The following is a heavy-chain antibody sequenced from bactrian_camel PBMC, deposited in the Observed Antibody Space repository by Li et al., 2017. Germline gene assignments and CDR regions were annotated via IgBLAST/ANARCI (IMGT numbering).Heavy chain of an antibody. CDR2: QYTGTATK. J-gene: IGHJ6*01. CDR1: GYSAVTLC. CDR3: GRGIADCSGGACNVGSGFGY. V-gene: IGHV3S1*01. D-gene: IGHD2*01. Sequence: HVQLVESGGGSAQAGGSLRLSCAAASGYSAVTLCMGWFRQTPGKERAAVAAQYTGTATKYVADSVKGRFTISRDNAKDTLYLQLNSLQIEDMAMYYCGRGIADCSGGACNVGSGFGYWGQGTQVTVS.